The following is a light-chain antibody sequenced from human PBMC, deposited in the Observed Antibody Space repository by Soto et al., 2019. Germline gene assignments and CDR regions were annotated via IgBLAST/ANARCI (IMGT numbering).Light chain of an antibody. J-gene: IGLJ2*01. CDR3: CSYAGSYL. CDR1: SSDVGGYNY. Sequence: QSALTQPRSVSGSPGQSVTISSTGTSSDVGGYNYVSWYQQHPGKAPKLLIYDVSKRPSRVPDRFSGSKSGKTASLTISGLQAEDEADYYGCSYAGSYLFGVGTKLTVL. V-gene: IGLV2-11*01. CDR2: DVS.